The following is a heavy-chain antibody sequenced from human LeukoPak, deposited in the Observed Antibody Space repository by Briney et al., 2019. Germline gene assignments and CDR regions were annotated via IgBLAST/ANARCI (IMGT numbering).Heavy chain of an antibody. D-gene: IGHD3-10*01. Sequence: SETLSLTCAVYGGSFSGYYWSWIRQPPGKGLEWLGEINHSGSTNYNPSLKSRVTISVDKSKNQFSLKLSPVTAADPAGYYCARGFQLTYYYGSGSYYKGGGPGGYYFDYWGQGTLVTVSS. CDR3: ARGFQLTYYYGSGSYYKGGGPGGYYFDY. J-gene: IGHJ4*02. V-gene: IGHV4-34*01. CDR2: INHSGST. CDR1: GGSFSGYY.